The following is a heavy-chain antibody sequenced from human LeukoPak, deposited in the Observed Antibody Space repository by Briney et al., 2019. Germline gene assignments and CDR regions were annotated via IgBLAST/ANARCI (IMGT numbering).Heavy chain of an antibody. D-gene: IGHD3-16*02. Sequence: GESLKISCKGSGYSFTSYWIGWVRPLPGKGLEWMGIIYPGDSDTRYSPSFQGQVTISADKSISTAYLQWSSLKASDTAMYYCARQITFGGVIATYYFDYWGQGTLVTVSS. CDR2: IYPGDSDT. CDR3: ARQITFGGVIATYYFDY. J-gene: IGHJ4*02. CDR1: GYSFTSYW. V-gene: IGHV5-51*01.